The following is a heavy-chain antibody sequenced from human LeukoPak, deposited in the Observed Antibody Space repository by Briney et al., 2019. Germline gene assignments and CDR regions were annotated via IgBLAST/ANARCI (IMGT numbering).Heavy chain of an antibody. CDR2: IIPIFGTA. V-gene: IGHV1-69*05. CDR3: ARDCSGGSCYSFDY. D-gene: IGHD2-15*01. J-gene: IGHJ4*02. CDR1: GGTFSSYA. Sequence: ASVKDSCKASGGTFSSYAISWVRQAPGQGLEWMGGIIPIFGTANYAQKFQGRVTITTDESTSTAYMELSSLRSEDTAVYYCARDCSGGSCYSFDYWGQGTLVTVSS.